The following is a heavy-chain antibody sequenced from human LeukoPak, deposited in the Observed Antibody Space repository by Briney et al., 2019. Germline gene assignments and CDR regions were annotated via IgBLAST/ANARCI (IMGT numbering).Heavy chain of an antibody. D-gene: IGHD3-22*01. CDR2: IWYDGSNK. Sequence: GRSLRLSCAASGXTFSRFGMHWVRQAPGKGLEWVAVIWYDGSNKYYADSVKGRFTISRDNSKNTLYLEMNSLRAEDTAVYYCARDYYYDSSGYWDYYFDYWGQGTLVSVSS. CDR3: ARDYYYDSSGYWDYYFDY. V-gene: IGHV3-33*01. J-gene: IGHJ4*02. CDR1: GXTFSRFG.